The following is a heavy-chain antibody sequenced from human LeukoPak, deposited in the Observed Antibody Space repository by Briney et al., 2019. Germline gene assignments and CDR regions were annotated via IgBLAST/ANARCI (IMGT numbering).Heavy chain of an antibody. Sequence: ASVKVSCKTSGYTFTNYLIHWVRQAPGQRLEWMGWIHAGNGNTKYSQEFQGRVTISRDTSASTVYLELSSLRSEDMAEYYCARSITLRGGSFDPWGQGTLVIVSS. V-gene: IGHV1-3*03. CDR1: GYTFTNYL. CDR3: ARSITLRGGSFDP. J-gene: IGHJ5*02. D-gene: IGHD1-14*01. CDR2: IHAGNGNT.